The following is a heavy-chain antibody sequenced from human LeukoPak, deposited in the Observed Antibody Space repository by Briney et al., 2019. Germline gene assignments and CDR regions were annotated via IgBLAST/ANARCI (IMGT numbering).Heavy chain of an antibody. D-gene: IGHD5-24*01. V-gene: IGHV5-51*01. CDR3: ARPSFGDGSNDAFDI. CDR2: INPGDSEI. CDR1: GYTFANDW. J-gene: IGHJ3*02. Sequence: GESLKISCKASGYTFANDWIAWVRQMPGKGLEWMGIINPGDSEIRYGPSFQGHVTFSVDKSIRTAYLQWSSLKASDTAMYYCARPSFGDGSNDAFDIWGQGTMVTVSS.